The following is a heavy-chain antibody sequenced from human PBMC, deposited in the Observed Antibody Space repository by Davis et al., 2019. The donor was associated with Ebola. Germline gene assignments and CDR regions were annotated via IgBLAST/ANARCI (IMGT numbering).Heavy chain of an antibody. Sequence: SETLSLTCAVSGGSISSNNWWSWVRQPPGKGLEWIGEIYHSGSTKYNPSLKSRVTISVDTSKNQFSLKLSSVTAADTAVYYCARVDYDFWSGYYTGNWFDPWGQGTLVTVSS. CDR3: ARVDYDFWSGYYTGNWFDP. D-gene: IGHD3-3*01. J-gene: IGHJ5*02. V-gene: IGHV4-4*02. CDR1: GGSISSNNW. CDR2: IYHSGST.